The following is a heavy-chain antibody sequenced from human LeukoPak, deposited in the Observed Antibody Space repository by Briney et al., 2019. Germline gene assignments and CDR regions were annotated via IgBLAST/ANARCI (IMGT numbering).Heavy chain of an antibody. Sequence: GGSLRLSCAASGFTFSSYWMSWVRQAPGKGLEWVANIKQDGSEKYYVDSVKGRFTISRDNAKNSLYLQMNSLRAEDTAVYYCAMSYTSRLGGLDYWGQGTLVTVSS. J-gene: IGHJ4*02. D-gene: IGHD5/OR15-5a*01. V-gene: IGHV3-7*01. CDR2: IKQDGSEK. CDR1: GFTFSSYW. CDR3: AMSYTSRLGGLDY.